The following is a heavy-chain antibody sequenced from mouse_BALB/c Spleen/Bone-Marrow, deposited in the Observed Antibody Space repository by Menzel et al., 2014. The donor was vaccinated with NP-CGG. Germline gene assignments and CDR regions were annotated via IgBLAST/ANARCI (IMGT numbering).Heavy chain of an antibody. CDR1: GYTFTSYW. V-gene: IGHV1-5*01. Sequence: VQLKESGTVLARPGASVKMSCEASGYTFTSYWMHWVKQRPGQGLEWIGAIYPGNSDTSYNQKFKGKAKLTAVTSTSTAYMELSSLTNEDSAVYYCTVPYGNYVGYYAMDYWGQGTSVTVSS. CDR3: TVPYGNYVGYYAMDY. J-gene: IGHJ4*01. D-gene: IGHD2-1*01. CDR2: IYPGNSDT.